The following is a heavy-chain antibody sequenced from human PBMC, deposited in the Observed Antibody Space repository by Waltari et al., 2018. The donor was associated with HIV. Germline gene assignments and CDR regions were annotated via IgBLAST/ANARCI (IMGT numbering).Heavy chain of an antibody. J-gene: IGHJ6*02. CDR1: GYSFTSYW. Sequence: EVQLVQSGAEVKKPGESLKISCKGSGYSFTSYWIGWVRQMPGKGLEWMGTIYPGDSETRYSPSFQGQVTISADKSISTAYLQWSSLKASDTAMYYCARPYYDSSGYLYYYGMDVWGQGTTVTVSS. V-gene: IGHV5-51*01. CDR3: ARPYYDSSGYLYYYGMDV. CDR2: IYPGDSET. D-gene: IGHD3-22*01.